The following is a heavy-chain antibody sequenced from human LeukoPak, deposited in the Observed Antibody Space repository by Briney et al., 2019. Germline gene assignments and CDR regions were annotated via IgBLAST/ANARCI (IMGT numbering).Heavy chain of an antibody. CDR3: ARAGNYGDYVFDS. Sequence: PGGSLRLSCAASGFTFSTYAMNWVRQAPGKGLEWVSYISRRGTTIYYADSAKGRFTISRDNAKNSLYLQMNSLRAEDTAVYYCARAGNYGDYVFDSWGQGTLVTVSS. J-gene: IGHJ4*02. D-gene: IGHD4-17*01. CDR2: ISRRGTTI. CDR1: GFTFSTYA. V-gene: IGHV3-48*03.